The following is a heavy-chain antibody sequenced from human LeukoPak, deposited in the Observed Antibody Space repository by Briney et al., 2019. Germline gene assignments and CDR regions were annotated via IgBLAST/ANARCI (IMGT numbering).Heavy chain of an antibody. CDR3: ARDDRGYLAYMDV. Sequence: GGSLRLSCAASGFTFSSYAMHWVRQAPGKGLEWVAVISYDGSNKYYADSVKGRFTISRDNSRNTLYLQMNSLRAEDTAVYYCARDDRGYLAYMDVWGKGTTVTVSS. V-gene: IGHV3-30*01. D-gene: IGHD6-25*01. CDR1: GFTFSSYA. CDR2: ISYDGSNK. J-gene: IGHJ6*03.